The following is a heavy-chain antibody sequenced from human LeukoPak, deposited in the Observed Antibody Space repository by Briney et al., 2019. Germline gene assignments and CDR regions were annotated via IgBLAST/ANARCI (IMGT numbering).Heavy chain of an antibody. CDR1: GYTFTGYY. J-gene: IGHJ5*02. V-gene: IGHV1-2*02. Sequence: ASVKVSCKASGYTFTGYYVHWVRQAPGQGLEWMGWINPNTGGTNYAQKFQGRVTMTKDTSTNAAYMELNKLTSDDTAIYYCGRGNKSFDPWGQGTLVTVSS. CDR2: INPNTGGT. CDR3: GRGNKSFDP.